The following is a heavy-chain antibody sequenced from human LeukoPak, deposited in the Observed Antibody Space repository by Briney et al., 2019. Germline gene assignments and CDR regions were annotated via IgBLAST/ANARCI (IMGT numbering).Heavy chain of an antibody. CDR2: IVPILGIA. CDR1: GGTFSSYT. D-gene: IGHD4-17*01. CDR3: ARVATVTGLRVDNWFDP. J-gene: IGHJ5*02. Sequence: SVKFSCKASGGTFSSYTISWVRQAPGQGLEWMGRIVPILGIANYAQKFQGRVTITADKSTSTAYMELSSLRSEDTAVYSCARVATVTGLRVDNWFDPWGQGTLVTVSS. V-gene: IGHV1-69*02.